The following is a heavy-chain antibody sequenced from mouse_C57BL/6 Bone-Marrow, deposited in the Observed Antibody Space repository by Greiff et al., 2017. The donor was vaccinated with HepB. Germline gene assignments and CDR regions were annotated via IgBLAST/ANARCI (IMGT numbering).Heavy chain of an antibody. CDR3: ARRGGTTVVAEYFDV. V-gene: IGHV5-12*01. D-gene: IGHD1-1*01. CDR1: GFTFSDYY. Sequence: EVKLMESGGGLVQPGGSLKLSCAASGFTFSDYYMYWVRQTPEKRLEWVAYISNGGGSTYYPDTVKGQFTISRDNAKNTLYLQMSRLKSEDTAMYCCARRGGTTVVAEYFDVWGTGTTVTVSS. CDR2: ISNGGGST. J-gene: IGHJ1*03.